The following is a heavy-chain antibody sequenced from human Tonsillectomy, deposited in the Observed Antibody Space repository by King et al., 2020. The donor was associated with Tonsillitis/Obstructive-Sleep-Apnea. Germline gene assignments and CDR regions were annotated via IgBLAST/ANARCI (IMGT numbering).Heavy chain of an antibody. J-gene: IGHJ4*02. CDR3: ARHKSGRTEFDY. CDR1: GYSFPSYL. V-gene: IGHV5-51*01. D-gene: IGHD1-1*01. Sequence: VQLVESGAEVKKSGESLKISCKGSGYSFPSYLIAWVRQMPGKGLEWMGIIYPGDSDTRYRPSFQGQVTLSTDKSISAAYLQWSSLKASDTAIYYCARHKSGRTEFDYWGQGTRVTVSS. CDR2: IYPGDSDT.